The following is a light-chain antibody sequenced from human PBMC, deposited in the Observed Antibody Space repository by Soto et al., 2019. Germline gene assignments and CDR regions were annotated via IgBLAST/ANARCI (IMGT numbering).Light chain of an antibody. V-gene: IGKV3-15*01. Sequence: DIVMTQSPATLSVSPGERATLSCGASQGVSSNLAWYQQKPGQAPRLLIYGASTRATGIPARFSGSGSGTEFTLTISSLQSEDFAVYYCQQYNNWPFPSWTFGQGTKVEIK. J-gene: IGKJ1*01. CDR3: QQYNNWPFPSWT. CDR2: GAS. CDR1: QGVSSN.